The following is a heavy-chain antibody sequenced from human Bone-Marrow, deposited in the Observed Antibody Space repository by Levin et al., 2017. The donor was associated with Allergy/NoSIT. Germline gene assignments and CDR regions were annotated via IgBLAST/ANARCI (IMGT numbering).Heavy chain of an antibody. CDR2: TSYSGTP. Sequence: SETLSLTCAVSGGSVSRVEYFWSWIRQHPGQGLEWIGYTSYSGTPYYNPSLKSRLTISIDSSKNHFSLELSSVTAADAAVYYCARFNGYNSWFDFWGHGTLVIVSS. CDR1: GGSVSRVEYF. D-gene: IGHD5-24*01. V-gene: IGHV4-31*11. CDR3: ARFNGYNSWFDF. J-gene: IGHJ5*01.